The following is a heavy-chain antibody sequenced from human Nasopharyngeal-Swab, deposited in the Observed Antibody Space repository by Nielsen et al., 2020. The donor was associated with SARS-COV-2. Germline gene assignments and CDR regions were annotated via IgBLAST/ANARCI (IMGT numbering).Heavy chain of an antibody. D-gene: IGHD2-2*01. CDR2: INQSGST. V-gene: IGHV4-34*01. J-gene: IGHJ5*02. CDR3: ARGSLRRYCSSTSCYASSWFDP. Sequence: RQAPGKGLEWIGEINQSGSTNYNPSLKSRVTISVDTSKNQFSLKLSSVTAADTAVYYCARGSLRRYCSSTSCYASSWFDPWGQGTLVTVSS.